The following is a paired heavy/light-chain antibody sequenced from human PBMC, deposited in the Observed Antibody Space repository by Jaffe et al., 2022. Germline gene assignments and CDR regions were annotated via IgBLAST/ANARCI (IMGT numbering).Heavy chain of an antibody. V-gene: IGHV3-23*01. Sequence: EVQLLESGGGLVQPGGSLRLSCAASGFTFSSYAMSWVRQAPGKGLEWVSAISGSGGSTYYADSVKGRFTISRDNSKNTLYLQMNSLRAEDTAVYYCAKDGGGYGDYVLGLLGFDYWGQGTLVTVSS. CDR1: GFTFSSYA. J-gene: IGHJ4*02. D-gene: IGHD4-17*01. CDR2: ISGSGGST. CDR3: AKDGGGYGDYVLGLLGFDY.
Light chain of an antibody. CDR2: GAS. Sequence: EIVLTQSPGTLSLSPGERATLSCRASQSVSSSYLAWYQQKPGQAPRLLIYGASSRATGIPDRFSGSGSGTDFTLTISRLEPEDFAVYYCQQYGSSPPGYTFGQGTKLEIK. CDR3: QQYGSSPPGYT. CDR1: QSVSSSY. J-gene: IGKJ2*01. V-gene: IGKV3-20*01.